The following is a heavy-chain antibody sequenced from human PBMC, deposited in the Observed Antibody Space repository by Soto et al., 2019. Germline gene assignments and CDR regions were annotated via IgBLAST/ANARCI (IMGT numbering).Heavy chain of an antibody. Sequence: EASVKVSCKASGGTFSSYAISWVRQAPGQGLEWMGGIIPIFGTANYAQKFQGRVTITADESTSTAYMELSSLRSEDTAVYYCARRDDILTGYYNAYYYGMDVWGQGTTVTVSS. V-gene: IGHV1-69*13. D-gene: IGHD3-9*01. J-gene: IGHJ6*02. CDR1: GGTFSSYA. CDR3: ARRDDILTGYYNAYYYGMDV. CDR2: IIPIFGTA.